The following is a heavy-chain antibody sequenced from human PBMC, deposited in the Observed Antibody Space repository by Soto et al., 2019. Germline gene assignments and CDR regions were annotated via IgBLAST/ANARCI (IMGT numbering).Heavy chain of an antibody. D-gene: IGHD2-2*01. CDR3: ARWGTPSIVVVPAAMRYWFDP. V-gene: IGHV4-59*01. Sequence: SETLSLTCTVSGGSISSYYWSWIRQPPGKGLEWIGYIYYSGSTNYNPSLKSRVTISVDTSKNQFSLKLSSVTAADTAVYYCARWGTPSIVVVPAAMRYWFDPWGQGTLVTVSS. J-gene: IGHJ5*02. CDR1: GGSISSYY. CDR2: IYYSGST.